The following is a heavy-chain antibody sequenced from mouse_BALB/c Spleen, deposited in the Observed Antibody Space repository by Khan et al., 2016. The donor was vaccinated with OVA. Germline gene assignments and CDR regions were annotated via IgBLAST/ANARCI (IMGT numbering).Heavy chain of an antibody. J-gene: IGHJ2*01. CDR1: GYTFTSYW. V-gene: IGHV1S81*02. D-gene: IGHD1-1*01. CDR2: TNPTNGRT. Sequence: VQLQQSGAELVKAGASVKMSCKASGYTFTSYWMHWVKQRLGQGLEWFAETNPTNGRTYYNEKFKSKATLTVDKSSSTAYMLLSGPPFEDSAVYYCARSKKIVATSFDYGGQGTTRTVSS. CDR3: ARSKKIVATSFDY.